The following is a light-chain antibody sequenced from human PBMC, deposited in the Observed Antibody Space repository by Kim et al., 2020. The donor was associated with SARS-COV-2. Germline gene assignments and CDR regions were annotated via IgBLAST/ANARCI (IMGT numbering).Light chain of an antibody. J-gene: IGKJ2*01. V-gene: IGKV1-33*01. CDR3: QQYDNLPLWS. CDR1: QDISNY. CDR2: DAS. Sequence: DIQMTQSPSSLSASVRDRVTITCQSSQDISNYLNWYQQKPGKAPKLLIYDASNLETGVPSRFSGSGSGTDFTFTISSLQPEDIATYFCQQYDNLPLWSFGEGNNLEI.